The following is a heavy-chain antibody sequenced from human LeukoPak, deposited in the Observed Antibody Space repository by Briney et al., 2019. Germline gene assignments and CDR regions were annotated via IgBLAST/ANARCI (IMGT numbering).Heavy chain of an antibody. D-gene: IGHD3-22*01. CDR2: IYYSGST. Sequence: SETLSLTCAVSGGSVSSAYWSWIRQPPGKGLEWIGTIYYSGSTKYNPSLKSRVTISVDTSKNQFFLRLNTVTAADTAVYYCARSTYYYDTSSLRGRFDPWGQGTLVTVSS. CDR3: ARSTYYYDTSSLRGRFDP. J-gene: IGHJ5*02. CDR1: GGSVSSAY. V-gene: IGHV4-59*04.